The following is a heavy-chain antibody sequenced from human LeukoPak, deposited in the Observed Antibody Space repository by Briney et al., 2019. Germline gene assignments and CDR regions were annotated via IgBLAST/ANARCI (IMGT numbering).Heavy chain of an antibody. J-gene: IGHJ5*02. CDR3: ARGNRGYCSGGSCYNWFDP. V-gene: IGHV1-8*03. Sequence: GASVKVSCKASGYTFTSYDINWVRQAPGQGLEWMGWMNPNSGNTGYAQKFQGRVTITRNTSISTAYMELSSQRSEHTAVYYCARGNRGYCSGGSCYNWFDPWGQGTLVTVSS. CDR1: GYTFTSYD. D-gene: IGHD2-15*01. CDR2: MNPNSGNT.